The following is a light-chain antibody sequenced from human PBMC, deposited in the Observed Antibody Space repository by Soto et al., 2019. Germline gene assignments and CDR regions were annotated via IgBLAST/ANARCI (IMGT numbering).Light chain of an antibody. CDR1: QSVSSN. Sequence: EIVLTQSPGTLALSLGERATLSCRASQSVSSNLAWYQQKPGQAPRLLIYDASTRATGIPARFSGSGSGTEFTLTISSLQSEDFAVYYCQQYNNWLWTFGQGTKVDIK. V-gene: IGKV3-15*01. CDR3: QQYNNWLWT. J-gene: IGKJ1*01. CDR2: DAS.